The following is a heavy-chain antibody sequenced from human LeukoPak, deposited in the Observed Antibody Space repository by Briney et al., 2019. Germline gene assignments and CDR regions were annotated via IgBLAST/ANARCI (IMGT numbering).Heavy chain of an antibody. CDR3: ARGVLRFLEWLLTGLYFDY. D-gene: IGHD3-3*01. Sequence: SETLSLTCAVYGGSFSGYYWSWIRQPPGKGLEWIGEINHSGSTNYNPSLKGRVTISVDTSKNQFSLKLSSVTAADTAVYYCARGVLRFLEWLLTGLYFDYWGQGTLVTVSS. V-gene: IGHV4-34*01. J-gene: IGHJ4*02. CDR1: GGSFSGYY. CDR2: INHSGST.